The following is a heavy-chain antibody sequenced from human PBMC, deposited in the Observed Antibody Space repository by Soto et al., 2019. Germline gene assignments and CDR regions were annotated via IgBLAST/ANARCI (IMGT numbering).Heavy chain of an antibody. CDR3: ARELWFGELTTNYYGMDV. CDR1: GGSISSYY. CDR2: IYYSGST. V-gene: IGHV4-59*01. D-gene: IGHD3-10*01. J-gene: IGHJ6*02. Sequence: PPETLSLTCTVSGGSISSYYWSWIRQPPGKGLEWIGYIYYSGSTNYNPSLKSRVTISVDTSKNQFSLKLSSVTAADTAVYYCARELWFGELTTNYYGMDVWGQGTTVTVSS.